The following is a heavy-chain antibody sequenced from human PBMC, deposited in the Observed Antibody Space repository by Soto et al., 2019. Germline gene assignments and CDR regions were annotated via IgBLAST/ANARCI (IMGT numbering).Heavy chain of an antibody. Sequence: QITLKESGPTLVKPTQTLTLTCTFSGFSLSTSGVSVGWIRQPPGKALEWLALIYWDDDKRYSPSLKSRLTITTDTSKHPVVLRMTNMDPVDTATYYCAHSRCGGDCLQSYPSHYYYGMDVWGQGTTVTVSS. V-gene: IGHV2-5*02. CDR1: GFSLSTSGVS. CDR3: AHSRCGGDCLQSYPSHYYYGMDV. J-gene: IGHJ6*02. D-gene: IGHD2-21*02. CDR2: IYWDDDK.